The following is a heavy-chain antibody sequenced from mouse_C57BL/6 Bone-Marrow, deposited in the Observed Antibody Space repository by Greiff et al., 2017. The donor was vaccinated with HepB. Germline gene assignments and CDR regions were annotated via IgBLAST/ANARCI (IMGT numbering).Heavy chain of an antibody. CDR3: ARRGRHFDY. CDR1: GFTFSSYG. Sequence: EVKLMESGGDLVKPGGSLKLSCAASGFTFSSYGMSWVRQTPDKRLEWVATISSGGSYTYYPDSVKGRFTISRDNAKNTLYLQMSSLKSEDTAMYYCARRGRHFDYWGQGTTLTVSS. V-gene: IGHV5-6*02. D-gene: IGHD1-1*01. J-gene: IGHJ2*01. CDR2: ISSGGSYT.